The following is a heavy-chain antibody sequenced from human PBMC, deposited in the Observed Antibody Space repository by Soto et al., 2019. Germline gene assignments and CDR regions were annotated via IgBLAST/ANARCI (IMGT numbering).Heavy chain of an antibody. D-gene: IGHD3-22*01. CDR2: IWYDGSNK. J-gene: IGHJ3*02. V-gene: IGHV3-33*01. Sequence: PGGSLRLSCAASGFTFSSYGMHWVRQAPGKGLEWVAVIWYDGSNKYYADSVKGRFTISRDNSKNTLYLQMNSLRAEDTAVYYCARDLVIGAGGDIWGQGTMVTVSS. CDR3: ARDLVIGAGGDI. CDR1: GFTFSSYG.